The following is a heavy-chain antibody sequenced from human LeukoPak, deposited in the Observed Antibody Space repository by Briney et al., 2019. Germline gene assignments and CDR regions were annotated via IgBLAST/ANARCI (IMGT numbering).Heavy chain of an antibody. D-gene: IGHD4-17*01. Sequence: SVKVSCKASGGTFSSYAISWVRQAPGQGLEWMGGIIPIFGTANYAQKFQGRVTITADESTSTAYKELSSLRSEDTAVYYCAREVSRLTTVTNYYFDYWGQGTLVTVSS. CDR2: IIPIFGTA. V-gene: IGHV1-69*13. CDR1: GGTFSSYA. J-gene: IGHJ4*02. CDR3: AREVSRLTTVTNYYFDY.